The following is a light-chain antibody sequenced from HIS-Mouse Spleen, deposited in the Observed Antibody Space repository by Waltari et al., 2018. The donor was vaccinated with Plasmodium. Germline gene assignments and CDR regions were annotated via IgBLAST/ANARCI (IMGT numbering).Light chain of an antibody. CDR2: DVS. Sequence: QSSLTQPASVSGSPGQSITISCTRTSSEVGGYNHVSWYQQHPGKAPKLMIYDVSNGPSGVSNRVSGSKSGNTASLTISGLQAEDEADYYCSSYTSSSTLYVFGTGTKVTVL. J-gene: IGLJ1*01. CDR3: SSYTSSSTLYV. V-gene: IGLV2-14*03. CDR1: SSEVGGYNH.